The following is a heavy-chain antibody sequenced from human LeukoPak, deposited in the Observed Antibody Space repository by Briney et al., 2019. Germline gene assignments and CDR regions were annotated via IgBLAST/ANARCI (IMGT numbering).Heavy chain of an antibody. Sequence: SETLSLTCTVSGASFITTDYHWGCIRQPPGQGLEWIGSIYYSGTTYYNPSLKSRLTISVDTSRNHFSLSLSSVTAADTAIYYCAREIASSVEFWGQGSLVTVSS. V-gene: IGHV4-39*02. CDR2: IYYSGTT. D-gene: IGHD6-6*01. CDR3: AREIASSVEF. CDR1: GASFITTDYH. J-gene: IGHJ4*02.